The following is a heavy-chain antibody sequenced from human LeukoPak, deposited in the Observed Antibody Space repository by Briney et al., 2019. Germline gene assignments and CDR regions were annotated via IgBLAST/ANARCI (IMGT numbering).Heavy chain of an antibody. V-gene: IGHV4-34*01. CDR1: GGSFSGYY. CDR3: ARGSNFWSGYYRGYYYYMDV. CDR2: INHSGST. D-gene: IGHD3-3*01. J-gene: IGHJ6*03. Sequence: PSETLSLTCAVYGGSFSGYYWSWIRQPPGKGLEWIGEINHSGSTNYNPSLKSRVTISVDTSKNQFSLKLSSVTAADTAVYYCARGSNFWSGYYRGYYYYMDVWGKGTTFTVSS.